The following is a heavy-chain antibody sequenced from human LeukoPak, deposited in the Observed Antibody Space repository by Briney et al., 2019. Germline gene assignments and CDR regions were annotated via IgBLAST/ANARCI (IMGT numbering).Heavy chain of an antibody. D-gene: IGHD2-15*01. Sequence: GGSLRLSCAASGFTFSSYEMNWVRQAPGKGLEWVSYISSSGSTTYYADSVKGRFTISRDNAKNSLYLQMNSLRAEDTAVYYCAKNSFYCSGGSCYSYYFDYWGQGTLVTVSS. CDR3: AKNSFYCSGGSCYSYYFDY. CDR2: ISSSGSTT. J-gene: IGHJ4*02. V-gene: IGHV3-48*03. CDR1: GFTFSSYE.